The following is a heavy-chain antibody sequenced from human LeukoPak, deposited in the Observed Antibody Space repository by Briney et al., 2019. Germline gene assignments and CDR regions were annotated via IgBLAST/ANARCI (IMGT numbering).Heavy chain of an antibody. CDR2: IYSGGST. CDR3: ARAGYYDSSGLFGAFDI. V-gene: IGHV3-66*02. Sequence: PGGSLRLSCAASGFTVSSNYMSWVRQAPGKGLEWVSVIYSGGSTYYADSVKGRFTISRDNSKNTLYLQMNSLRAEDTAVYYCARAGYYDSSGLFGAFDIWGQGTMVTVSS. D-gene: IGHD3-22*01. CDR1: GFTVSSNY. J-gene: IGHJ3*02.